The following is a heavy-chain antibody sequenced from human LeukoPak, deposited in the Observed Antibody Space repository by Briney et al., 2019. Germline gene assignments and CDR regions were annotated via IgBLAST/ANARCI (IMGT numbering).Heavy chain of an antibody. CDR1: GFTFSDYY. CDR3: ARDLGGSGYYYTFDY. CDR2: ISSSGSTI. V-gene: IGHV3-11*01. D-gene: IGHD3-22*01. J-gene: IGHJ4*02. Sequence: GGSLRLSCAASGFTFSDYYMSWIRQAPGKGMEWVSYISSSGSTIYYADSVKGRFAISRDNAKNSLYLQMNSLRAEDTAVYYCARDLGGSGYYYTFDYWGQGTLVTVSS.